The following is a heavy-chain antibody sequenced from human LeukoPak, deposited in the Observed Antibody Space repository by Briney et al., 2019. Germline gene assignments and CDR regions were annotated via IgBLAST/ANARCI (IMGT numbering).Heavy chain of an antibody. D-gene: IGHD2-15*01. CDR2: MSGSGASI. CDR1: GFTFSSYS. J-gene: IGHJ4*02. CDR3: AKARGYCSDGSCYWFDY. V-gene: IGHV3-23*01. Sequence: PGGSLRLSCAASGFTFSSYSMNWVRQAPGEGLEWVSTMSGSGASIYYADSVKGRFTISRDNSKNTLYLQMNRLRAEDTAVYFCAKARGYCSDGSCYWFDYWGQGTLVTVSS.